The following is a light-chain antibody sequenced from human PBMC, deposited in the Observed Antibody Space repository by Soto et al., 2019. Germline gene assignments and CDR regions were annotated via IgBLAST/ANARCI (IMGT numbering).Light chain of an antibody. CDR2: DNS. V-gene: IGLV1-51*01. CDR3: ATWDTSLSGVV. Sequence: QSVLTQPPSVSAAPGQKVTISCSGSISNIANNYVSWYQQRPGTAPKFLIYDNSKRHSGIPDRFSGSKSGTSATLGITGLQTGDEADYYCATWDTSLSGVVFGGGTKVTVL. CDR1: ISNIANNY. J-gene: IGLJ2*01.